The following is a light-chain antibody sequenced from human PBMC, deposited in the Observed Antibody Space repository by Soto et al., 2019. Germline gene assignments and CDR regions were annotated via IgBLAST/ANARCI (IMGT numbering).Light chain of an antibody. CDR3: SSYTSTGTLV. J-gene: IGLJ2*01. Sequence: QSALTQPASVSGSPGQSITISCTGTNSDVGAYNYVSWYQKYPGKAPKLVIYEVINRPSGVSNRFSGSKSGKTASLTISGLQAEDEAYYYCSSYTSTGTLVFGGGTKLTVL. CDR1: NSDVGAYNY. CDR2: EVI. V-gene: IGLV2-14*01.